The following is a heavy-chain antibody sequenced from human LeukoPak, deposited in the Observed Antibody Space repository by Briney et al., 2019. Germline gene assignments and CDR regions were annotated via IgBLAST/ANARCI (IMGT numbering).Heavy chain of an antibody. D-gene: IGHD3-10*01. CDR3: ARGITMVRGVIISYNWFDP. Sequence: GGSLRLSCAASGFTVSSNYMSWVRQAPGKGLEWVSVIYSGGSTYYADSVKGRFTISRDNSKNTLYLQMNSLRAEDTAAYYCARGITMVRGVIISYNWFDPWGQGTLVTVSS. CDR1: GFTVSSNY. CDR2: IYSGGST. J-gene: IGHJ5*02. V-gene: IGHV3-53*01.